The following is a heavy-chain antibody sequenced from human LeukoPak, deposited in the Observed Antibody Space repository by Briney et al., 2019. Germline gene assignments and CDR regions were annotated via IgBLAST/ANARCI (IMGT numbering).Heavy chain of an antibody. CDR2: IYYSGGT. V-gene: IGHV4-39*01. D-gene: IGHD4-11*01. J-gene: IGHJ4*02. Sequence: SETLSLTCTVSGGSISSSSSNWGWIRQPPGKGLDWIGSIYYSGGTYYNPSLESRVTISVDTSKNQFSLKLSSVTAADTAVYYCARHLDYSNHVFDYWGQGTLVTVSS. CDR1: GGSISSSSSN. CDR3: ARHLDYSNHVFDY.